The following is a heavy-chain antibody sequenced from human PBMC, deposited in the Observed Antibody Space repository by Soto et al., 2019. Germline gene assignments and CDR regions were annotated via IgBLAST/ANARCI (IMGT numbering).Heavy chain of an antibody. J-gene: IGHJ6*02. CDR1: GFTFSNYA. CDR3: AKAWGEWLAPVVDV. CDR2: MSNDGSKT. D-gene: IGHD6-19*01. Sequence: QVQLVESGGGVVQPGRSLRLSCAASGFTFSNYAMHWVRQAPGKGLEWVAVMSNDGSKTYYADSVKGRFTISRDNSKNTLYLQMNTLRAEDKAVYYCAKAWGEWLAPVVDVWGQGTTVTVSS. V-gene: IGHV3-30-3*01.